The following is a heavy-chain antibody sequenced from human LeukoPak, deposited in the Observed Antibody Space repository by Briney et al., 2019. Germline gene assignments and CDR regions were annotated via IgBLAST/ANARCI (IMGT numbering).Heavy chain of an antibody. CDR1: GYSFSSYW. J-gene: IGHJ4*02. Sequence: GESLKISCQGSGYSFSSYWIGWVRQMPGKGLEWMGIIYPGDSDTRYSPSFQGQVTISADKSISTAYPQWSSLKASDTAMYYCARHYYASGSYYNDYWGQGTLVTVSS. V-gene: IGHV5-51*01. CDR3: ARHYYASGSYYNDY. CDR2: IYPGDSDT. D-gene: IGHD3-10*01.